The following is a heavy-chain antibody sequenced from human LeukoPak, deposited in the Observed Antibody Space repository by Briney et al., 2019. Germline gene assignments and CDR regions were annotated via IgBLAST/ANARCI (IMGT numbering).Heavy chain of an antibody. J-gene: IGHJ4*02. D-gene: IGHD7-27*01. V-gene: IGHV4-39*01. CDR3: ARGFYRTGEVGY. CDR2: IYYSGST. CDR1: GGSISSSSYY. Sequence: SETLSLTCTVSGGSISSSSYYWGWIRQPPGKGLEWIGSIYYSGSTYYNPSLKSRVTISVDTSKNQFSLKLSSVTAADTAVYYCARGFYRTGEVGYWGQGTLVTVSS.